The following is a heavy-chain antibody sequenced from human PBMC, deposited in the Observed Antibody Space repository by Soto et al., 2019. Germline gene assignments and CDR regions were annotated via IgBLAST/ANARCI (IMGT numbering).Heavy chain of an antibody. Sequence: GESLKISCMGSGYSFTSYWISWVRQMPGKGLEWMGRIDPSDSYTNYSPSFKGHVTISADKSISTAYLQWSSLKASDTAMYYCASLYYDFWSGYPTNDASDVRGQGTMVTISS. CDR2: IDPSDSYT. J-gene: IGHJ3*01. CDR1: GYSFTSYW. V-gene: IGHV5-10-1*01. CDR3: ASLYYDFWSGYPTNDASDV. D-gene: IGHD3-3*01.